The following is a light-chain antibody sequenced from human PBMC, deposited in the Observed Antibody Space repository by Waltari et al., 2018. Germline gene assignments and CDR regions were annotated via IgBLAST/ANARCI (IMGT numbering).Light chain of an antibody. CDR1: ALQKKY. CDR3: YSTDTSGHERV. CDR2: EDT. Sequence: SYELTQPPSVSVSPGQTARITCPGDALQKKYGYWYQQKSGQAPVLVIYEDTKRPSGIPERFSGSSSGTVATLTISGAQVEDDADYYCYSTDTSGHERVFGGGTRLTVL. V-gene: IGLV3-10*01. J-gene: IGLJ3*02.